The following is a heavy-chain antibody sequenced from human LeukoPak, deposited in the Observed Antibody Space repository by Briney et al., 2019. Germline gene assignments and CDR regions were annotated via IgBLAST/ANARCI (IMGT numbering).Heavy chain of an antibody. J-gene: IGHJ6*02. CDR3: ARETGGYSYGGEYYYYGMDV. CDR1: GFTFSSYS. Sequence: GGSLRLSCAASGFTFSSYSMNWVRQAPGKGLEWVSSISSSSSYIYYADSVKGRFTISRDNAKNSLYLQMNSLRAEDTAVYYCARETGGYSYGGEYYYYGMDVWGQGTTVTVSS. CDR2: ISSSSSYI. D-gene: IGHD5-18*01. V-gene: IGHV3-21*01.